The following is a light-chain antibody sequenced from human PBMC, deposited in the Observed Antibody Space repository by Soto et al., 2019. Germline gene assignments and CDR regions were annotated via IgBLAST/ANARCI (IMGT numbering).Light chain of an antibody. CDR3: CSFAGSYSYV. Sequence: QSVLTQPASVSGSPGQSITISCTGTSSDIGGYNYVSWYQQHPGKAPKVVIYEVSNRPLGVSNRFSASKSGNTASLIISGLQADDEADYFCCSFAGSYSYVFGTGTKVTVL. V-gene: IGLV2-14*01. CDR2: EVS. J-gene: IGLJ1*01. CDR1: SSDIGGYNY.